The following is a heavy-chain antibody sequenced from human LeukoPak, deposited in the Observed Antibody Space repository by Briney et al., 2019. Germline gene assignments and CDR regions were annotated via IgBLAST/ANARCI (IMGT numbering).Heavy chain of an antibody. CDR1: GFTFSSYS. CDR2: ISSSSSTI. J-gene: IGHJ4*02. D-gene: IGHD5-12*01. Sequence: PGGSLRLSCAASGFTFSSYSMNWVRQAPGKGLEWVSYISSSSSTIYYADSVKGRFTISRDNAKNSLYLQMNSLRAEDTAVYYCARDLGNGGYEADYWGRGTLVTVSS. V-gene: IGHV3-48*01. CDR3: ARDLGNGGYEADY.